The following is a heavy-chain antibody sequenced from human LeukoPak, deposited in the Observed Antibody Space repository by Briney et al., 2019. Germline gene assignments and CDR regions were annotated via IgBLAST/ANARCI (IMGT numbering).Heavy chain of an antibody. CDR2: ISGDGGST. CDR3: AKPNLLRYFDYGMDV. J-gene: IGHJ6*02. Sequence: GGSLRLSCAASGFTFDEYAMGWVRQAPGKGLEWVSFISGDGGSTYYADSVKVRFTISRDNSRNSLYLQMNSLRAEDRALYYCAKPNLLRYFDYGMDVWGPGTTVTVSS. D-gene: IGHD3-9*01. CDR1: GFTFDEYA. V-gene: IGHV3-43*02.